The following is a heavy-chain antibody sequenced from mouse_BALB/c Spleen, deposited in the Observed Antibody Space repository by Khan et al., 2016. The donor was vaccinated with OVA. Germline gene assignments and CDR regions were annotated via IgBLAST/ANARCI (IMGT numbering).Heavy chain of an antibody. CDR1: GYIFTSYW. J-gene: IGHJ2*01. V-gene: IGHV1-76*01. CDR3: AREEALYYFDY. D-gene: IGHD3-2*02. Sequence: QVQLKESGAELVRPGTSVRLSCKTSGYIFTSYWIHWVKQRSGQGLAWIARIYPGTDNTYYNEKFKDKATLTADKSSSHAYLQLSCLKSEDSAVFVCAREEALYYFDYWGQGTTLTVSS. CDR2: IYPGTDNT.